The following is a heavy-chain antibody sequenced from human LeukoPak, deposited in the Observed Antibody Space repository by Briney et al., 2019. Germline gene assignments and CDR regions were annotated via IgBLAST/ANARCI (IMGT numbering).Heavy chain of an antibody. CDR2: ISSSGSTT. J-gene: IGHJ4*02. CDR3: AKASCSSTSCYARGFDY. V-gene: IGHV3-48*03. Sequence: GGSLRLSCAASGFTFSSYEMNWVRQAPGKGLEWVSYISSSGSTTYYADSVKGRFTISRDNAKNSLYLQMNSLRAEDTALYYCAKASCSSTSCYARGFDYWGQGTLVTVSS. D-gene: IGHD2-2*01. CDR1: GFTFSSYE.